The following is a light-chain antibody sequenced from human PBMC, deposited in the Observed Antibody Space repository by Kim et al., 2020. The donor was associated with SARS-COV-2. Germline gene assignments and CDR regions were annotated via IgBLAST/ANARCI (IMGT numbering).Light chain of an antibody. CDR3: QKYSTAPWT. Sequence: ASVGDRATITCRASQGISNYLVWYQQKPGKVPKVLIYPASTLQSGVPSRFSGSGSGTEFTLTISSLQPEDAATYYCQKYSTAPWTFGQGTKVDIK. J-gene: IGKJ1*01. CDR2: PAS. CDR1: QGISNY. V-gene: IGKV1-27*01.